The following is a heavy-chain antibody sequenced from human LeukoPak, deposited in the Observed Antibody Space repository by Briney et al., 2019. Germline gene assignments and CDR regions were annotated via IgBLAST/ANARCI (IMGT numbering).Heavy chain of an antibody. J-gene: IGHJ4*02. CDR3: ARIYQFYFDF. D-gene: IGHD2-2*01. V-gene: IGHV1-2*02. Sequence: ASVKVSCKASGYTFTGYYIHWVRQAPGQGLEWMGWIHPNYGGTKYAQKFQGRVSMTSDTSISTAYMELNSLRPDDTAVYYCARIYQFYFDFWGQGTLVTVSS. CDR2: IHPNYGGT. CDR1: GYTFTGYY.